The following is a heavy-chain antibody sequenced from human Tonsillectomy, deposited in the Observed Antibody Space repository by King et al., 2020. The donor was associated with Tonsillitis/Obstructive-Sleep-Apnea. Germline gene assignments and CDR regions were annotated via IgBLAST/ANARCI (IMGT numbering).Heavy chain of an antibody. J-gene: IGHJ3*02. D-gene: IGHD1-1*01. Sequence: QLQESGPGLVKPSETLSLTCTVSGGYISSSTYYWGWIRQPPGKGLEWIGIIYYSGSTYSNPSLKTRVTIAVDTSNNHVSLKLSSVTAADTAVYYCARRVQLERRGDAFNIWGQGTMVTVSS. V-gene: IGHV4-39*01. CDR3: ARRVQLERRGDAFNI. CDR1: GGYISSSTYY. CDR2: IYYSGST.